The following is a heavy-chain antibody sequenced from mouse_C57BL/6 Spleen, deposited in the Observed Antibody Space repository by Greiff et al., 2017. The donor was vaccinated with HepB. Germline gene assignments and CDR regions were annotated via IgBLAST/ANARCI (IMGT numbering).Heavy chain of an antibody. V-gene: IGHV10-1*01. CDR1: GFSFNTYA. CDR3: VSGAVVAPFAY. J-gene: IGHJ3*01. Sequence: EVQLVESGGGLVQPKGSLKLSCAASGFSFNTYAMIWVRQAPGQGLEWVARIRSTSNNYATYYADSVKDGCTISRDDSESMLYRQMNNLKTDDTARYYCVSGAVVAPFAYWSKWTLVTVSA. CDR2: IRSTSNNYAT. D-gene: IGHD1-1*01.